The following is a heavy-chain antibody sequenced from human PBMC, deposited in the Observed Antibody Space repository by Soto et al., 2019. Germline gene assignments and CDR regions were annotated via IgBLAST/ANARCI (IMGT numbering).Heavy chain of an antibody. D-gene: IGHD5-12*01. CDR3: ARALGDGYEIDY. V-gene: IGHV3-7*05. J-gene: IGHJ4*02. CDR1: GFTFSSYW. CDR2: IKQDGSEK. Sequence: EVQLVESGGGLVQPGGSLRLSCAASGFTFSSYWMSWVCQAPGKGLEWVANIKQDGSEKYYVDSVKGRFTISRDNAKNSLYLHMNSLRAEDTAVYYYARALGDGYEIDYWGQGTLVTVSS.